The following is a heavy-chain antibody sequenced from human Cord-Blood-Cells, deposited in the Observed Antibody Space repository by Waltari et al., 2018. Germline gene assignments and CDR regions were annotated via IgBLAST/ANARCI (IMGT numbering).Heavy chain of an antibody. J-gene: IGHJ4*02. CDR2: IYPVDYDT. Sequence: EVQLVQSGAEVKKPGESLKISCKGSGYSFTSYWIGWVRQRPGKGLEWMGIIYPVDYDTRYSPSFQGQVTISADKSISTAYLQLSSLKASDTAMYYCARRSSGWYPYFDYWGQGTLVTVSS. D-gene: IGHD6-19*01. V-gene: IGHV5-51*01. CDR1: GYSFTSYW. CDR3: ARRSSGWYPYFDY.